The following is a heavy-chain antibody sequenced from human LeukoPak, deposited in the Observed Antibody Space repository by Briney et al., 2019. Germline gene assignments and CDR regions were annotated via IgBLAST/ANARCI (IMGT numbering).Heavy chain of an antibody. J-gene: IGHJ4*02. V-gene: IGHV3-21*01. CDR1: GFAFSSSN. CDR3: ARADYGDYGVDY. Sequence: PGGSLRLSCAASGFAFSSSNLNWFRQAPGKGLEWVSSITSYGHTYYPDSLQGRFSISRDNAKNSLYLQMISLRAEDTAIYYCARADYGDYGVDYWGQGTLVTDSS. CDR2: ITSYGHT. D-gene: IGHD4-17*01.